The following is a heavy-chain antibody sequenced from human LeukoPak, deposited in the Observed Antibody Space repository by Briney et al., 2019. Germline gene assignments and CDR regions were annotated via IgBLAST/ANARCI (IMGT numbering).Heavy chain of an antibody. CDR1: GDTFTSYG. CDR2: ISAYNGNT. V-gene: IGHV1-18*01. Sequence: GASVNVSCKASGDTFTSYGISWGRQAPGQGLEWLGWISAYNGNTNYAQKLQGSVTMTTDTSTSTASMELRSVRSDDTAQSSGARPGYDNLFDYWGQGTLVPVPS. CDR3: ARPGYDNLFDY. J-gene: IGHJ4*02. D-gene: IGHD5-12*01.